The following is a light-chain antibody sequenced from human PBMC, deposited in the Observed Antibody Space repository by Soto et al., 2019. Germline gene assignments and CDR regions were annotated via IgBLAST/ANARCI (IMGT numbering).Light chain of an antibody. CDR1: QSIISY. CDR3: QQTYSSPLT. Sequence: DIQMTQSPSSLSASVGDRVTITCRASQSIISYLNWYQQKPGKAPNLLIYAASSLQSGVPSRFSGSGSGTDFTLTITRLQPEDFTTYYCQQTYSSPLTFGGGTKVEIK. CDR2: AAS. V-gene: IGKV1-39*01. J-gene: IGKJ4*01.